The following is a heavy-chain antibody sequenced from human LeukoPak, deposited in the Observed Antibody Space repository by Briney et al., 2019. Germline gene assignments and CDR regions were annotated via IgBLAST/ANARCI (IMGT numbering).Heavy chain of an antibody. CDR2: INPNSGGT. V-gene: IGHV1-2*02. Sequence: ASVKVSCKASGYTFTCYYMHWVRQAPGQGLEWMGWINPNSGGTNYAQKFQGRVTMTRDTSISTAYMELSRLRSDDTAVYYCARKRYVGATTALLDYWGQGTLVTVSS. D-gene: IGHD1-26*01. CDR1: GYTFTCYY. J-gene: IGHJ4*02. CDR3: ARKRYVGATTALLDY.